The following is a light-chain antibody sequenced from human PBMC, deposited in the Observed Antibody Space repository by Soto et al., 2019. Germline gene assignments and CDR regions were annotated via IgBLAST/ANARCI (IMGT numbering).Light chain of an antibody. Sequence: DIQMTQSPSSLSASVGDRVTITCRASQSISTYLNWYQQHPGKAPKLLIYTASNLQSGVPSRFSGSGSGTDFTLTISSLQPEDFATYYCQQSYGIPPVTFGGGTKAEIK. CDR1: QSISTY. J-gene: IGKJ4*01. V-gene: IGKV1-39*01. CDR2: TAS. CDR3: QQSYGIPPVT.